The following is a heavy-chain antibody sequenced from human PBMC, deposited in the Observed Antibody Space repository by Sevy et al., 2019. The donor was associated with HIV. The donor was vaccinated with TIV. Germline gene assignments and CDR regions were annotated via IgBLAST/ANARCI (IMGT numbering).Heavy chain of an antibody. V-gene: IGHV3-7*04. Sequence: GGSLRLSCAVSGFTFSTYWMTWVRQAPGKGLEWVANIKQDGSERYYVDSVKGRFTISRDNAKNSVYLQMNSLRAEDTAVYYCVRAIGLAGSYWGQGTLVTVSS. J-gene: IGHJ4*02. CDR1: GFTFSTYW. D-gene: IGHD2-2*01. CDR3: VRAIGLAGSY. CDR2: IKQDGSER.